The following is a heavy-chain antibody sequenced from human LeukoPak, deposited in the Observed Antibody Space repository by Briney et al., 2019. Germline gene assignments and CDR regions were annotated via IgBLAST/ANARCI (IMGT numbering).Heavy chain of an antibody. CDR2: IIPIFGTA. Sequence: ASVKVSCKASGGTFSSYAISWVRQAPGQGLEWMGGIIPIFGTANYAQRFQGRVTITTDESTSTAYMELSSLRSEDTAVYYCAIGEEMATIVCAFDIWGQGTMVTVSS. CDR1: GGTFSSYA. J-gene: IGHJ3*02. V-gene: IGHV1-69*05. CDR3: AIGEEMATIVCAFDI. D-gene: IGHD5-24*01.